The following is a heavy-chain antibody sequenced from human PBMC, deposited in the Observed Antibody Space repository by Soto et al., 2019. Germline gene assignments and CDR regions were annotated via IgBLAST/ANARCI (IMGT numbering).Heavy chain of an antibody. J-gene: IGHJ4*02. Sequence: QAQLVQSGAEVKKPGASVKVSCQAAGNTFSSYGISWVRQAPGQGLEWMGWTSIHNGDTNNAPNLKGRITMTTDTSTSPPSMELRSLRSDDTAVHDCATDERDDCSGPNCHYFDHWGQGTLVTVSS. V-gene: IGHV1-18*01. CDR1: GNTFSSYG. CDR3: ATDERDDCSGPNCHYFDH. CDR2: TSIHNGDT. D-gene: IGHD3-22*01.